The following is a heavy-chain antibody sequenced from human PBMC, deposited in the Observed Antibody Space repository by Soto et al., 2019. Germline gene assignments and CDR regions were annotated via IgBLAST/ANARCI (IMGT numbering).Heavy chain of an antibody. CDR1: GFTFSSYG. D-gene: IGHD6-13*01. CDR2: ISYDGSNK. V-gene: IGHV3-30*18. Sequence: GGSLRLSCAASGFTFSSYGMHWVRQAPGKGLEWVAVISYDGSNKYYADSVKGRFTISRDNSKNTLYLQMNSLRAEDTAVYYCAKGPWAAGIYWFDPWGQGTLVTVSS. CDR3: AKGPWAAGIYWFDP. J-gene: IGHJ5*02.